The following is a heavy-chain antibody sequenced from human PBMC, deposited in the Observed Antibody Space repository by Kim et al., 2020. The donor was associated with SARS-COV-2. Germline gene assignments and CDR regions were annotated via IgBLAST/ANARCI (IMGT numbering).Heavy chain of an antibody. Sequence: LKSRVTISVDKSKNQFSLKLSSVTAADTAVYYCARAVTYYDLWGGYWLDYWGQGTLVTVSS. V-gene: IGHV4-4*02. J-gene: IGHJ4*02. D-gene: IGHD3-3*01. CDR3: ARAVTYYDLWGGYWLDY.